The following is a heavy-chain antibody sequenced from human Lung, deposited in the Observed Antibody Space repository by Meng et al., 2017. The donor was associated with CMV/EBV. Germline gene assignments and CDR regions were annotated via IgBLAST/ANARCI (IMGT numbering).Heavy chain of an antibody. D-gene: IGHD2-21*01. CDR2: ISTSGSTI. Sequence: GESLKISCTASGFTFANYEMNWVRQAPGKGLEWIAYISTSGSTIYYADSVKGRFIISRDDAENSVYLQMNSLTDEDTALCYCAREGINCGGDCYVYWGQGTLVTVSS. CDR3: AREGINCGGDCYVY. CDR1: GFTFANYE. J-gene: IGHJ4*02. V-gene: IGHV3-48*03.